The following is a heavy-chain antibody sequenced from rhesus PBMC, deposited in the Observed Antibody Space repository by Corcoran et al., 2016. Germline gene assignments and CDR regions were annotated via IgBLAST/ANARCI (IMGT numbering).Heavy chain of an antibody. CDR1: GASVSETY. Sequence: QVQLQESGPGLVKPSETLSLTCTVTGASVSETYDWSWVRQPPGKGLEWIGCIAGVRNGVEYDPPPVSRVTITTDTSMNQISLKVDSVTAADSAVYCCARGPYYTVGTSMVSWGQGVQVIVSS. J-gene: IGHJ4*01. V-gene: IGHV4-143*01. D-gene: IGHD5-24*01. CDR2: IAGVRNGV. CDR3: ARGPYYTVGTSMVS.